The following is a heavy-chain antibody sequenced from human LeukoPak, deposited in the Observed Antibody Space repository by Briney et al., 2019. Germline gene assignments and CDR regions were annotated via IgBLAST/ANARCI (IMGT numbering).Heavy chain of an antibody. CDR1: GYTFTSYA. Sequence: ASVKVSCKASGYTFTSYAMNWVRQAPGQGLEWMGWSNTNTGNPTYAQGFTGRFVFSLDTSVSTAYLQISSLKAEDTAVYYCARDQGSSWYTGLYYYGMDVWGQGTTVTVSS. D-gene: IGHD6-13*01. J-gene: IGHJ6*02. CDR3: ARDQGSSWYTGLYYYGMDV. CDR2: SNTNTGNP. V-gene: IGHV7-4-1*02.